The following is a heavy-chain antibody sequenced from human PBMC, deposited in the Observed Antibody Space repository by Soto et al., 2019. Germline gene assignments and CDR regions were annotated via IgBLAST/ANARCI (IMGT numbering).Heavy chain of an antibody. V-gene: IGHV4-59*08. D-gene: IGHD6-19*01. CDR1: GASISGYH. CDR2: LSYTGRT. J-gene: IGHJ4*02. Sequence: SETLSLTCTVSGASISGYHWGWIRQLPGKGLEWIGYLSYTGRTHYNPSLKSRVTMSVDTSKNQFSLKLTSVTAADTAVYYCARGFAIGWYTYFFDLWGQGPLVTVSS. CDR3: ARGFAIGWYTYFFDL.